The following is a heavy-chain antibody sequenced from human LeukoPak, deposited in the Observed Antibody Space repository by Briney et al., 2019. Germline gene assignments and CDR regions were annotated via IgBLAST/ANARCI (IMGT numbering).Heavy chain of an antibody. J-gene: IGHJ4*02. V-gene: IGHV4-34*01. CDR3: ARGGYSYGYIDY. CDR1: GGSFSGYY. CDR2: INHSGST. Sequence: SETLSLTCAVYGGSFSGYYWSCIRQPPGKGLEWIGEINHSGSTNHNPSLKSRVTITVDTSKNQFSLKLSSVTAADTAVYYCARGGYSYGYIDYWGQGTLVTVSS. D-gene: IGHD5-18*01.